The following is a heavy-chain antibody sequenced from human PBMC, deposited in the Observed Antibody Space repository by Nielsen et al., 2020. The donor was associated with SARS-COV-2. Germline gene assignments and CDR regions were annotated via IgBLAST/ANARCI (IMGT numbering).Heavy chain of an antibody. J-gene: IGHJ6*02. CDR1: GGSISSYY. Sequence: SETLSLTCTVSGGSISSYYWSWIRQPPGKGLEWIGYIYYSGSTNYNPSLKSRVTISVDTSKNQFSLKLSSVTAADTAVYYCARDRVYIWPGDGMDVWGQGTTVIVSS. D-gene: IGHD6-6*01. CDR3: ARDRVYIWPGDGMDV. CDR2: IYYSGST. V-gene: IGHV4-59*01.